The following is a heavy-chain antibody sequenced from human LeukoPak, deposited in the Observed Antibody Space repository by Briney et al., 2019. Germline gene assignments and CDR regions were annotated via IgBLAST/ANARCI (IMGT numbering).Heavy chain of an antibody. D-gene: IGHD2-21*02. CDR1: GFTFSSYA. CDR3: AKAANIVVVTAIWGPFDY. Sequence: PGGSLRLSCAASGFTFSSYAMSWVRQAPGKGLEWVSAISGSGGSTYYADSVKGRFTISRDNSKNTLYLQMNSLRAEDTAVYYCAKAANIVVVTAIWGPFDYWGQGTLVTVSS. V-gene: IGHV3-23*01. CDR2: ISGSGGST. J-gene: IGHJ4*02.